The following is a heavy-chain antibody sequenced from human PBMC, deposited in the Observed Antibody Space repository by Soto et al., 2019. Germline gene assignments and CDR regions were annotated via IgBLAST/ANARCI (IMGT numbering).Heavy chain of an antibody. D-gene: IGHD6-13*01. J-gene: IGHJ5*02. V-gene: IGHV5-10-1*01. Sequence: PGESLKISCKGSGYSFTSCWISWARQMPGKGLEWMGRIDPSDSYTNYSPSFQGHVTISADKSISTAYLQWSSLKASDTAMYYCSRQASYSSSWYFIAGVVQFHPWGQGTLVTVSS. CDR2: IDPSDSYT. CDR3: SRQASYSSSWYFIAGVVQFHP. CDR1: GYSFTSCW.